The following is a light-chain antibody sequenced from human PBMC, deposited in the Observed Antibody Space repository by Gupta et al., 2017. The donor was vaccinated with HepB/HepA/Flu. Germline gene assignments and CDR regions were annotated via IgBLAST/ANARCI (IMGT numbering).Light chain of an antibody. V-gene: IGKV3-20*01. CDR1: QSVSSSY. CDR3: QQYSSSPWT. Sequence: EIVLTQSPGTLSLSPGERTTLSCRASQSVSSSYLAWYQQKPGQAPRLLIYGASNRATGIPDRFSGSGSGTDFTLTITRLDPEDFAVYYCQQYSSSPWTFGQGTKVEIK. CDR2: GAS. J-gene: IGKJ1*01.